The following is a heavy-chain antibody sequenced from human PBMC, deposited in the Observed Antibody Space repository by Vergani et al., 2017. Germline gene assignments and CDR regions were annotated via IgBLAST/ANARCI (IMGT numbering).Heavy chain of an antibody. CDR2: INPSGGST. D-gene: IGHD3-10*01. CDR3: ARGGGEYYYGSGSYEGY. Sequence: QVQLVQSGAEVMKPGASVKVSCKASGYTFTSYYMHWVRQAPGQGLEWMGIINPSGGSTSYAQKFQGRVTMTRDTSTSTVYMELRSLRSEDTAVYYCARGGGEYYYGSGSYEGYWGQGTLVTVSS. V-gene: IGHV1-46*03. CDR1: GYTFTSYY. J-gene: IGHJ4*02.